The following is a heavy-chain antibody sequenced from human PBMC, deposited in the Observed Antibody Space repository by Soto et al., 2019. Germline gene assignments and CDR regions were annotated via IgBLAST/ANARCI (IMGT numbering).Heavy chain of an antibody. CDR1: GGSISSSSYY. J-gene: IGHJ4*02. Sequence: QLQLQESGPGLMKPSETLSLTCTVSGGSISSSSYYWGWNRQPPGKGLEWIGSIYYSGSTYYNPSLKSRVTLSVDTSKNQFSLKLSSVTAADTAVYYCARATHWTRDYWGQGTLVTVSS. V-gene: IGHV4-39*01. D-gene: IGHD3-3*01. CDR2: IYYSGST. CDR3: ARATHWTRDY.